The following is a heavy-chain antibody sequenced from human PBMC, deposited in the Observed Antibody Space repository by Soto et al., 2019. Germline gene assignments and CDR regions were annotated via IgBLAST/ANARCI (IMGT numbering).Heavy chain of an antibody. V-gene: IGHV3-30*18. CDR1: GFTFSSYG. J-gene: IGHJ4*02. CDR3: AKEPSYGDYGPYEFDY. D-gene: IGHD4-17*01. Sequence: GGSLRLSCAASGFTFSSYGMHWIRKAPGKGLEWVAVISYDGSNKYYADSVKGRFTISRDNSKNTLYLQMNSLRAEDTAVYYCAKEPSYGDYGPYEFDYWGQGTRVTVSS. CDR2: ISYDGSNK.